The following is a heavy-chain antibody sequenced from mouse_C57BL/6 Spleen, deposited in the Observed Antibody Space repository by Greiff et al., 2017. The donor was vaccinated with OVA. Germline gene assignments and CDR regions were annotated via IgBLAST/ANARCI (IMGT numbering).Heavy chain of an antibody. CDR2: ISDGGSYT. Sequence: EVKVVESGGGLVKPGGSLKLSCAASGFTFSSYAMSWVRQTPEKRLEWVATISDGGSYTYYPDNVKGRFTISRDNAKNHLYLQMSHLKSEDTAMYYCARDLRGGNYFDYWGQGTTLTVSS. V-gene: IGHV5-4*01. J-gene: IGHJ2*01. CDR3: ARDLRGGNYFDY. D-gene: IGHD1-1*01. CDR1: GFTFSSYA.